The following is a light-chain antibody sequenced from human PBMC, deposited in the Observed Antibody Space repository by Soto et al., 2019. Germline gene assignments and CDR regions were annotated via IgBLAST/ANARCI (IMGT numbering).Light chain of an antibody. V-gene: IGKV1-33*01. CDR3: HQHDNLTSLT. J-gene: IGKJ4*01. CDR1: QDISNY. CDR2: DAS. Sequence: DIQMTQSPSSLSASVGDRVAITCQASQDISNYLNWYQQKPGKAPELLIYDASNLETGVPSRFSGSGSGTDSKFTISSLQPEHIETYYCHQHDNLTSLTFGGGTKVDIK.